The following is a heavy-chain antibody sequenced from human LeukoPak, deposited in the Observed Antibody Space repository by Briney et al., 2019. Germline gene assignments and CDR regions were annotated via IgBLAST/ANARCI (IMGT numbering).Heavy chain of an antibody. J-gene: IGHJ4*02. CDR1: GYTFPANY. Sequence: ASVKVSCKASGYTFPANYMHWVRQAPGQGLEWMGWINPNSGDTSYAQKFQGRVTMTRDTSITTAFMELSTLKSDDTAVYYCSTRRGYNFGSDSWGQGTLVTVSS. V-gene: IGHV1-2*02. D-gene: IGHD5-18*01. CDR3: STRRGYNFGSDS. CDR2: INPNSGDT.